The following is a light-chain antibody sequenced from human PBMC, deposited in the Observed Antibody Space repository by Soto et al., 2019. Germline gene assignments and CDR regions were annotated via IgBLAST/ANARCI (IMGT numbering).Light chain of an antibody. V-gene: IGKV3-15*01. CDR3: QHNNWRPLT. Sequence: EIVMTQSPPTLSVSPGERATLSCRASQSVSSDLAWYQQKPGQPPRLLIYGASTRATVIPARFSGGGSGAEFTLIISRLQSDVFACYCCQHNNWRPLTFGGGTKVEIK. CDR2: GAS. J-gene: IGKJ4*01. CDR1: QSVSSD.